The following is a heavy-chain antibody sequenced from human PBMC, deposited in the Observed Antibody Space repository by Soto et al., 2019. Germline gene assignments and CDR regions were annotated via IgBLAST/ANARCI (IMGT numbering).Heavy chain of an antibody. D-gene: IGHD2-2*01. CDR2: IYHSGST. J-gene: IGHJ6*02. CDR1: GGSISSGGHS. Sequence: QLQVQETGSGLVKPSQTLSLTCVVSGGSISSGGHSWSWIRQPPGKGLEWIGYIYHSGSTYYNPSLKSRCSNSVDRSKNQSTLKLSSVTAADTAVYYSARYCSTTWCHYYYGMDVWGQGTTVTVSS. V-gene: IGHV4-30-2*01. CDR3: ARYCSTTWCHYYYGMDV.